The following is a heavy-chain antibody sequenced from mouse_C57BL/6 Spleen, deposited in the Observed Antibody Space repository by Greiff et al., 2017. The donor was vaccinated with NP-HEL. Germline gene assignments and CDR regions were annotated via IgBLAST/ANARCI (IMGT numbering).Heavy chain of an antibody. CDR1: GFTFSSYA. V-gene: IGHV5-4*03. CDR3: ARGYGSSLWWYFDV. CDR2: ISDGGSYT. J-gene: IGHJ1*03. Sequence: EVKLVESGGGLVKPGGSLKLSCAASGFTFSSYAMSWVRQTPEKRLEWVATISDGGSYTYYPDNVKGRFTISRDNAKNNLYLQMSHLKSEDTAMYYCARGYGSSLWWYFDVWGTGTTVTVSS. D-gene: IGHD1-1*01.